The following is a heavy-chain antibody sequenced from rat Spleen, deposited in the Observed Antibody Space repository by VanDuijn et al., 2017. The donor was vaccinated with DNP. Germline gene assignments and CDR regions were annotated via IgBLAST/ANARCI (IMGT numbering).Heavy chain of an antibody. D-gene: IGHD4-3*01. J-gene: IGHJ4*01. V-gene: IGHV2-41*01. CDR2: VWIGGTT. CDR1: GFSLTNHH. CDR3: ARDLIIRDTTSAMDA. Sequence: QVQLRESGPGLVQPSQTLSLACTVSGFSLTNHHVHWVRQPSGKGLEWMGVVWIGGTTHISSIFKSRLSFSKATSKSQVFLKLNSLQIEDTATYYCARDLIIRDTTSAMDAWGQGTSVTVSS.